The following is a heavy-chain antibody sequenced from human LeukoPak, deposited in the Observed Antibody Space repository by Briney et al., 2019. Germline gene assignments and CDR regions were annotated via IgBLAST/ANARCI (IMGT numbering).Heavy chain of an antibody. Sequence: SETLSLTCTVSGGSISSYWSWIRQPAGKGLEWIGRIYASGNNNYNTDYNPSLTSRVTMSVDTSKNQFSLKLSSVTAADTAVYYCARGYFDWLLYEFGGYYFDYWGQGTLVTVSS. CDR1: GGSISSY. V-gene: IGHV4-4*07. D-gene: IGHD3-9*01. J-gene: IGHJ4*02. CDR2: IYASGNNNYNT. CDR3: ARGYFDWLLYEFGGYYFDY.